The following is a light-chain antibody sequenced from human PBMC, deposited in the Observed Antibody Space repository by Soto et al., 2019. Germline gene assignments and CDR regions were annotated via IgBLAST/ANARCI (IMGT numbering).Light chain of an antibody. J-gene: IGKJ1*01. Sequence: DIQMTQSPSSLSASVGDRVTITCRASQSISSYLNWYQQKPGKAPKLLIYAASSLQSGVPSRFSGSGSGTDFTLAISSLQPEDFATYYCQQSYSTHPTFSQGTKVDIK. V-gene: IGKV1-39*01. CDR1: QSISSY. CDR2: AAS. CDR3: QQSYSTHPT.